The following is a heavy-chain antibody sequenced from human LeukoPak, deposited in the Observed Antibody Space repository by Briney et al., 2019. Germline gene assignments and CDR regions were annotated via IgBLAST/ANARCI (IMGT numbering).Heavy chain of an antibody. CDR1: GFTFSSYW. J-gene: IGHJ6*03. V-gene: IGHV3-7*01. Sequence: GGSLRLSCAGSGFTFSSYWMSWVRQAPGKGLEWVANIKQDGSEKHYVDSVKGRFTISRDNAKNSLFLQMNSLRAEDTAVYFCARVKQQLVRLLGRDTTYYYYYYMDVWGKGTTVTVSS. CDR2: IKQDGSEK. CDR3: ARVKQQLVRLLGRDTTYYYYYYMDV. D-gene: IGHD6-13*01.